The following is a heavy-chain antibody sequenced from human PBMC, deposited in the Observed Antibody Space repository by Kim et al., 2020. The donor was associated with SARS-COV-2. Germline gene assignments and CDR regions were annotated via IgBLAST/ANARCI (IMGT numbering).Heavy chain of an antibody. CDR3: AKDVNYDILTGYYRNWYFDL. D-gene: IGHD3-9*01. J-gene: IGHJ2*01. V-gene: IGHV3-9*01. Sequence: RFTISRDNAKNSLYLQMNSLRAEDTALYYCAKDVNYDILTGYYRNWYFDLWGRGTLVTVSS.